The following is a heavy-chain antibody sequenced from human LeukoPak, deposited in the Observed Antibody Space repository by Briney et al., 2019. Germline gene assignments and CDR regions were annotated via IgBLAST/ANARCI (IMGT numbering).Heavy chain of an antibody. Sequence: SVKVSCKASGGTFSSYAISWVRQAPGQGLEWMGGIIPIFGTANYAQKFQGRVTITTDESTSTAYMKLSSLRSEDTAVYYCASSGPISTTVKGYFDYWGQGTLVTVSS. D-gene: IGHD4-11*01. V-gene: IGHV1-69*05. CDR3: ASSGPISTTVKGYFDY. CDR1: GGTFSSYA. CDR2: IIPIFGTA. J-gene: IGHJ4*02.